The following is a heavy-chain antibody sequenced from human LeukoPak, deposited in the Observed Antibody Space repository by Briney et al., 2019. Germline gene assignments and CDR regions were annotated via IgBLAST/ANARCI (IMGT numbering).Heavy chain of an antibody. V-gene: IGHV4-31*03. Sequence: PSETLSLTCTVSGGSISSGGYYWSWIRQHPGKGLEWIGYIYYSGSTYYNPSLKSRVTISVGTSKNQFSLKLSSVTAADTAVYYCARVRFNYYDSSGYLDYWGQGTLVTVSS. CDR2: IYYSGST. CDR3: ARVRFNYYDSSGYLDY. D-gene: IGHD3-22*01. CDR1: GGSISSGGYY. J-gene: IGHJ4*02.